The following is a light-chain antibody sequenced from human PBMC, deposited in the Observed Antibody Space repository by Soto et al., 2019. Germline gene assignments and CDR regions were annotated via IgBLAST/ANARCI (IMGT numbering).Light chain of an antibody. CDR2: EVS. Sequence: QCVLTQPASVSGSPGQSITISCTGTSSDVGGYNYVSWYQQHPGKAPKLMIYEVSNRPSGVSNRFSGSKSGNTASLTISGLQAEDEADYSCSSYTSSSTLYVFGTGTKVTVL. V-gene: IGLV2-14*01. CDR1: SSDVGGYNY. J-gene: IGLJ1*01. CDR3: SSYTSSSTLYV.